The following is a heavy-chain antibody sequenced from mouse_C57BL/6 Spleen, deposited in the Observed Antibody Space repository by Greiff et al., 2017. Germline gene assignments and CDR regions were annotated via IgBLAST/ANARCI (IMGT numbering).Heavy chain of an antibody. Sequence: EVHLVESGGGLVKPGGSLKLSCAASGFTFSDYGMHWVRQAPEKGLEWVAYISSGSSTIYYADTVKGRFTISRDNAKNTLFLQMTSLRSEDTAMYYCARDGSSYRAWFAYWGQGTLVTVSA. J-gene: IGHJ3*01. CDR1: GFTFSDYG. CDR2: ISSGSSTI. CDR3: ARDGSSYRAWFAY. V-gene: IGHV5-17*01. D-gene: IGHD1-1*01.